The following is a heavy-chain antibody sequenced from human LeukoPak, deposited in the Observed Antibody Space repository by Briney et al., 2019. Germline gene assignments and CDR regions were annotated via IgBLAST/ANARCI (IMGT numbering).Heavy chain of an antibody. V-gene: IGHV3-23*01. J-gene: IGHJ4*02. D-gene: IGHD3-22*01. CDR1: GFTFSSYA. CDR2: ISGSGGST. Sequence: GGSLRLSCAASGFTFSSYAMSWVRQAPGKGLEWVSAISGSGGSTYYADSVKGRFTISRDNSKNTLYLQMNSLRAEDTAVYYCVNGLRRNYYDSSGPNIHWGQGTLVTVSS. CDR3: VNGLRRNYYDSSGPNIH.